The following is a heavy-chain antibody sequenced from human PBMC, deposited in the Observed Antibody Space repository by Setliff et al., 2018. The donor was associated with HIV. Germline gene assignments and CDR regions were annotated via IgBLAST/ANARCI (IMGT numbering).Heavy chain of an antibody. CDR2: MNPNSGNT. CDR3: ARRIGFDV. V-gene: IGHV1-8*01. D-gene: IGHD2-15*01. Sequence: ASVXVSCKAAGYTFTNYDINWVRQVTGQGLEWMGVMNPNSGNTGNGQKFQGRVNMTRDTSISTAYMELSNRGSEDTAVYYCARRIGFDVWGQGTMVTVSS. J-gene: IGHJ3*01. CDR1: GYTFTNYD.